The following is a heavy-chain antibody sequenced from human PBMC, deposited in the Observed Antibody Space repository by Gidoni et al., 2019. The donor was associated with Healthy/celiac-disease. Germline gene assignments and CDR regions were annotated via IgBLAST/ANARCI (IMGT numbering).Heavy chain of an antibody. CDR1: GFTFSSYA. V-gene: IGHV3-30-3*01. CDR2: ISYDGSNK. CDR3: AREGIAAAAAFDY. Sequence: QVQLVESGGGVVQPGRSLRLSCAASGFTFSSYAMPWVRKAPGKGLEWVAVISYDGSNKYYADSVKGRFTIARDNSKNTLYLQMNSLRAEDTAVYYCAREGIAAAAAFDYWGQGTLVTVSS. J-gene: IGHJ4*02. D-gene: IGHD6-13*01.